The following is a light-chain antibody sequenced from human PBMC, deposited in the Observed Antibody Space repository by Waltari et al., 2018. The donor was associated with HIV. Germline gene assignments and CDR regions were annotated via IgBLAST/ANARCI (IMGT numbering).Light chain of an antibody. CDR3: FSYAGNNFLL. J-gene: IGLJ2*01. Sequence: QSALTQPPSASGSPGQSVTISCAGTSSDIGLYNFVSWYQHHPGKAPKLMISDVSRRPSGVPDRFSGSKSGNTASLTVSGLQADDEATYYCFSYAGNNFLLFGGGTK. V-gene: IGLV2-8*01. CDR1: SSDIGLYNF. CDR2: DVS.